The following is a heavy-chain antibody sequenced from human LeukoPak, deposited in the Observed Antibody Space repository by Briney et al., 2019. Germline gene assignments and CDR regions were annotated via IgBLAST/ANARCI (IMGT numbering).Heavy chain of an antibody. J-gene: IGHJ3*02. CDR3: ARGEYDFDI. Sequence: ASVKVSCKASGYTFTSYYIDWVRQAPGQGLEWMGIVNPSGGSTTYTQKFQGRVTMTRDTSTSTVYMELSSLRSEDTAVYYCARGEYDFDIWGQGTMVTVSS. D-gene: IGHD3-10*01. V-gene: IGHV1-46*01. CDR2: VNPSGGST. CDR1: GYTFTSYY.